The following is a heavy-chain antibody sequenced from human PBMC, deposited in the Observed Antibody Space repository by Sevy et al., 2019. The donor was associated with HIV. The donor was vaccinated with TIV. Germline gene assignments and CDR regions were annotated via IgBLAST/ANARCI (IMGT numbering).Heavy chain of an antibody. CDR2: ISGSGGST. J-gene: IGHJ4*02. CDR3: AKDRVGATSFFDY. V-gene: IGHV3-23*01. Sequence: GGSLRLSCVASGFTFSSYEMNWVRQAPGKGLEWVSAISGSGGSTYYADSVKGRFTISRDNSKNTLYLQMNSLRAEDTAVYYCAKDRVGATSFFDYWGQGTLVTVSS. D-gene: IGHD1-26*01. CDR1: GFTFSSYE.